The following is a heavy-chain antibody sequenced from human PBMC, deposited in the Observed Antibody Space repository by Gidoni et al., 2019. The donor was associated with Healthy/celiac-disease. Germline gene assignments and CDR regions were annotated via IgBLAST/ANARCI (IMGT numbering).Heavy chain of an antibody. D-gene: IGHD3-22*01. Sequence: QVQLQESCPGLVQPSQTLSLTCTVSGGSISSGGYYWSWLRQPPGQGLEWIGYIYYSGSTYYNPSLKSRVTISVDTSKNQFSLKLSSVTAADTAVYYWASRRGTYYYDSSGYLIGNVRHKDWYFDLWGRGTLVTVSS. V-gene: IGHV4-31*03. CDR1: GGSISSGGYY. CDR3: ASRRGTYYYDSSGYLIGNVRHKDWYFDL. CDR2: IYYSGST. J-gene: IGHJ2*01.